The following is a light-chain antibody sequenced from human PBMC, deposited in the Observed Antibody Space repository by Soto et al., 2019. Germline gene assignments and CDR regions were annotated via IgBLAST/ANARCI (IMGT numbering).Light chain of an antibody. CDR1: QSVSSS. Sequence: EIVIAQSPATRSVSPGTRVTLSCRASQSVSSSLAWYQQKPGQPPRLLFYGASTRATGIPARFSGSGSGTDFTLTISSLQSEDFAVFYCHQYYNWPLTFGGGTKVDIK. J-gene: IGKJ4*01. CDR2: GAS. CDR3: HQYYNWPLT. V-gene: IGKV3-15*01.